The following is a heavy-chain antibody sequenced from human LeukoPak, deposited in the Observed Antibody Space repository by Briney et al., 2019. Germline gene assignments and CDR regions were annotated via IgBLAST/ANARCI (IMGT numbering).Heavy chain of an antibody. V-gene: IGHV3-53*04. CDR2: IYSGGST. CDR1: VFTLSSNS. Sequence: PGESLRLSCAASVFTLSSNSMSWVRQAPGKGLEWVSVIYSGGSTSYADAVRGRFTISRHNSENTLYLQMNSLRVEDTAVYYCARGGELSDFDYWGQGTLVTVSS. CDR3: ARGGELSDFDY. J-gene: IGHJ4*02. D-gene: IGHD3-16*02.